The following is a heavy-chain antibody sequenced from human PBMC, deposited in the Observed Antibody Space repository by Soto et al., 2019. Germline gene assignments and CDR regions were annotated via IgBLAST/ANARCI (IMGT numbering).Heavy chain of an antibody. D-gene: IGHD3-10*01. J-gene: IGHJ6*03. CDR2: IYSGGST. V-gene: IGHV3-53*04. CDR1: GFTVSSNY. CDR3: ARGSGAGYYYYYMDV. Sequence: GGSLRLSCAASGFTVSSNYMSWVRQAPGKGLEWVSVIYSGGSTYYADSVKGRFTISRHNSKNTLYLQMNSLRAEDTAVYYCARGSGAGYYYYYMDVWGKGNTVTVSS.